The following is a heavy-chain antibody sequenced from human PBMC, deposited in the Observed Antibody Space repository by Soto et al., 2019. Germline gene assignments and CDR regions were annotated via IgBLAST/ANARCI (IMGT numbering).Heavy chain of an antibody. CDR2: IYYSGST. Sequence: SETLSLTCTVSGGSISSGGYYWSWIRQHPGKGLEWIGYIYYSGSTYYNPSLKSRVTISVDTSKNQFSLKLSSVTAADTAVYYCARFKYYYGSGSYSGDNWFDPWGQGTLVTVSS. J-gene: IGHJ5*02. V-gene: IGHV4-31*03. D-gene: IGHD3-10*01. CDR1: GGSISSGGYY. CDR3: ARFKYYYGSGSYSGDNWFDP.